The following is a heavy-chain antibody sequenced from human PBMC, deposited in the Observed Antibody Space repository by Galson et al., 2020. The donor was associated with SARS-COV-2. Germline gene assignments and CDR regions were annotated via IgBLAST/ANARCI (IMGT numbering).Heavy chain of an antibody. Sequence: SQTLSLTCAVYGGSFSGYSWTWIRQPPGKALEWIGEMKDSGNSEYNPSLRRTVTISLDTSKNKFSLNLRSVTAADTGLYFCARGHRGVVPTPVLGLGPFYSYYYMDVWGKGTTVTVSS. D-gene: IGHD3-10*01. CDR1: GGSFSGYS. V-gene: IGHV4-34*01. J-gene: IGHJ6*03. CDR2: MKDSGNS. CDR3: ARGHRGVVPTPVLGLGPFYSYYYMDV.